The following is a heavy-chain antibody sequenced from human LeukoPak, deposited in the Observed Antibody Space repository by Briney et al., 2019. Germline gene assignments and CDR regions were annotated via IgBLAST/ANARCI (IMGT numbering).Heavy chain of an antibody. CDR3: ARDGHYDILTGYFQA. J-gene: IGHJ1*01. V-gene: IGHV3-11*01. D-gene: IGHD3-9*01. CDR2: ITSSSSTI. CDR1: GFTFSDYY. Sequence: GGSLRLSCASSGFTFSDYYKSWIRQAPGKGLEWVSYITSSSSTIYYADSVKGRFTISRDNAKNSLYLQMNSLRAEDTAVYYCARDGHYDILTGYFQAWGQGTLVTVSS.